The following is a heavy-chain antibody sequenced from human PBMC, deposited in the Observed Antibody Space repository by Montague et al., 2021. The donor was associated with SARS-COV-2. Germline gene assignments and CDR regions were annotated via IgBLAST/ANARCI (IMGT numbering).Heavy chain of an antibody. J-gene: IGHJ4*02. CDR2: ISGSSSYT. CDR3: ARDQSCSNGVCYTRGFDY. V-gene: IGHV3-11*05. Sequence: SLRLSCAASRFTFSDYYMSWIRQAPGKGLEWISYISGSSSYTSYADSVKGRFTISRDNAKSSLYLQMNNLRAEDTAVYYCARDQSCSNGVCYTRGFDYWGQGTLVTVSS. D-gene: IGHD2-8*01. CDR1: RFTFSDYY.